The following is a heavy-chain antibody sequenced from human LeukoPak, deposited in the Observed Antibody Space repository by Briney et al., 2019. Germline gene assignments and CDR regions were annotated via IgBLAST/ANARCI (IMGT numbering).Heavy chain of an antibody. D-gene: IGHD3-3*01. CDR3: ARDNRDYDFWSGYYLANWFDP. J-gene: IGHJ5*02. Sequence: SETLSLTCTVSGDSISTSNSYWGWIRQPPGKGLEWIGSIYYSGNTYYNASLKSRVTISVDTSKNQFSLKLSSVTAADTAVYYCARDNRDYDFWSGYYLANWFDPWGQGTLVTVSS. CDR1: GDSISTSNSY. V-gene: IGHV4-39*07. CDR2: IYYSGNT.